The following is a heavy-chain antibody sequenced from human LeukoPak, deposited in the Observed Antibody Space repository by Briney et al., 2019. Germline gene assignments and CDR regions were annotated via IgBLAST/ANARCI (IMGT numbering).Heavy chain of an antibody. D-gene: IGHD5-12*01. CDR1: GFTFSSYS. CDR3: AKDCEYSGYDYFDY. J-gene: IGHJ4*02. V-gene: IGHV3-23*01. CDR2: ISGSGGST. Sequence: PGGSLRLSCAASGFTFSSYSMNWVRQAPGKGLEWVSAISGSGGSTYYADSVKGRFTISRDNSKNTLYLQMNSLRAEDTAVYYCAKDCEYSGYDYFDYWGQGTLVTVSS.